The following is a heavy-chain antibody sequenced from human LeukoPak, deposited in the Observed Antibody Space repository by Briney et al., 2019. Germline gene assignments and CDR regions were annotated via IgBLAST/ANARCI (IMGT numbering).Heavy chain of an antibody. CDR3: ARQGGGYSYGLFDY. V-gene: IGHV4-39*01. CDR1: GGSIGSSSYY. J-gene: IGHJ4*02. Sequence: TSETLSLTXTVSGGSIGSSSYYWGWISQPPGKGLEWIGSIYYSGSTYYNPSLKSRVTISVDTSKNQFSLKLSSVTAADTAVYYCARQGGGYSYGLFDYWGQGTLVTVSS. CDR2: IYYSGST. D-gene: IGHD5-18*01.